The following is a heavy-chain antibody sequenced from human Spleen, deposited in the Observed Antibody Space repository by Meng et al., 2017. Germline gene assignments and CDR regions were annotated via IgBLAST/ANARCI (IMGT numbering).Heavy chain of an antibody. CDR1: GASISSGGYY. D-gene: IGHD4-11*01. CDR2: INHSGST. J-gene: IGHJ4*02. CDR3: ARGPTTMAHDFDY. Sequence: SETLSLTCTVSGASISSGGYYWSWIRQPPGKGLEWIGEINHSGSTNYNPSLESRATISVDTSQNNLSLKLSSVTAADSAVYYCARGPTTMAHDFDYWGQGTLVTVSS. V-gene: IGHV4-39*02.